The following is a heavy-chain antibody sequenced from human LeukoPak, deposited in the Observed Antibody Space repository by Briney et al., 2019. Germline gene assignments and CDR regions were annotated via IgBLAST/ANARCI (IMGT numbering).Heavy chain of an antibody. D-gene: IGHD3-9*01. J-gene: IGHJ4*02. CDR2: INPNSGGT. V-gene: IGHV1-2*02. CDR3: ARGQKYYDILTGYFVY. CDR1: GYTFTGYY. Sequence: GASVKVSCKASGYTFTGYYMHWVRQAPGQGLEWMGWINPNSGGTNYAQKFQGRVTMTRDTSISTAYMELSRLRSDDTAVYHCARGQKYYDILTGYFVYWGQGTLVTVSS.